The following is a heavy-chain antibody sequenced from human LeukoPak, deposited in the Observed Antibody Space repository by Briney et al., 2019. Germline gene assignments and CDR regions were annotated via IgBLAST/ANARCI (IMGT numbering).Heavy chain of an antibody. J-gene: IGHJ4*02. CDR2: ISFDGSNK. CDR1: GFTFSRCG. CDR3: AKDSSSTRSFDY. V-gene: IGHV3-30*18. D-gene: IGHD2-2*01. Sequence: GKSLRLSCAASGFTFSRCGMHWVRQAPGEGLEWVTTISFDGSNKYYADSVKGRFTISRDNSKNALYLQMNSLRAEDSALYYCAKDSSSTRSFDYWGQGTLVTVSS.